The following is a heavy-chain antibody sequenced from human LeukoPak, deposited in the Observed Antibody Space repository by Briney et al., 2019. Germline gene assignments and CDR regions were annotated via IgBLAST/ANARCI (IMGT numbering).Heavy chain of an antibody. Sequence: GGSLRLSCAASGFTVSSNYMSWVRQAPGKGLEWVSVIYSGGSTYYADSVKGRFTISRHNSKDTLYLQMNSLRPEDTAVYYCTRGQVNPFDYWGQGTLVTVSS. CDR1: GFTVSSNY. CDR2: IYSGGST. D-gene: IGHD2-21*01. CDR3: TRGQVNPFDY. V-gene: IGHV3-53*04. J-gene: IGHJ4*02.